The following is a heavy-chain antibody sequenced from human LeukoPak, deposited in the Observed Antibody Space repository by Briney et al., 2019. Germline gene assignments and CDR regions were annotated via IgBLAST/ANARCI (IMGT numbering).Heavy chain of an antibody. CDR1: GFTFSSYG. J-gene: IGHJ6*04. CDR2: IWYDGSNK. V-gene: IGHV3-33*01. Sequence: GGSLRLSCAASGFTFSSYGMHWVRQAPGKGLEWVAVIWYDGSNKYYADSVKGRFTISRDNSKNTLYLQMNSLRAKDTAVYYCARGESSSWYLKPYYGMDVWGKGTTVTVSS. D-gene: IGHD6-13*01. CDR3: ARGESSSWYLKPYYGMDV.